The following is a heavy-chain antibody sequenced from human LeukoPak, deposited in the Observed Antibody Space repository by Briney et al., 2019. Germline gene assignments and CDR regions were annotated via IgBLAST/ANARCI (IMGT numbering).Heavy chain of an antibody. J-gene: IGHJ6*02. V-gene: IGHV3-21*01. CDR1: GFTFSSYS. CDR2: ISSSSSYI. D-gene: IGHD3-3*01. Sequence: GSLSLSCAASGFTFSSYSMNWVRQAPGKGLEWVSSISSSSSYIYCADSVKGRFTISRDNAKNSLYLQMNSLRAEDTAVYYCARDYSTYYDFWSGYYEPYGMDVWGQGTTVTVSS. CDR3: ARDYSTYYDFWSGYYEPYGMDV.